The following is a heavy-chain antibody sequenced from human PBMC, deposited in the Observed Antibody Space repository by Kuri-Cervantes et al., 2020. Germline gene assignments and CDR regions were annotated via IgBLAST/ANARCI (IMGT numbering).Heavy chain of an antibody. CDR2: IYYSGST. CDR1: GGSVSSGSYY. V-gene: IGHV4-61*01. Sequence: ESLKISCTVSGGSVSSGSYYWSWIRQPPGKGLEWIGYIYYSGSTNYNPSLKSRVTISVDTSKNQFSLKLSSVTAADTAVYYCARDYVWGSYRLIDYWGRGTLVTVSS. J-gene: IGHJ4*02. CDR3: ARDYVWGSYRLIDY. D-gene: IGHD3-16*02.